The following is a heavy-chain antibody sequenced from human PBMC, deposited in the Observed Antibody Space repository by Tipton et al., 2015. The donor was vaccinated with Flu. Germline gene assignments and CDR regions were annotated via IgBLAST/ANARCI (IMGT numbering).Heavy chain of an antibody. Sequence: TLSLTCTVSGGSISSYYWSWIRQPPGKGLEWIGYIYYSGSTNYNPSLKSRVTISVDTSKNQFSLKLSSVTAADTAVYYCARSIQVGSQSDQNWFDPWGQGTLVTVSS. CDR1: GGSISSYY. V-gene: IGHV4-59*01. J-gene: IGHJ5*02. CDR2: IYYSGST. CDR3: ARSIQVGSQSDQNWFDP. D-gene: IGHD1-26*01.